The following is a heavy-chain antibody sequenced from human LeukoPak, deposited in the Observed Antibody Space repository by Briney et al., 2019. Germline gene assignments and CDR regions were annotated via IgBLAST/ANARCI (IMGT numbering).Heavy chain of an antibody. CDR2: IIPIFGTA. V-gene: IGHV1-69*06. CDR1: GYTFTSYA. CDR3: ARAYYYDSSGYYFEDAFDI. J-gene: IGHJ3*02. Sequence: SVKVSCKASGYTFTSYAISWVRQAPGQGLEWMGGIIPIFGTANYAQKFQGRVTITADKSTSTAYMELSSLRSEDTAVYYCARAYYYDSSGYYFEDAFDIWGQGTMVTVSS. D-gene: IGHD3-22*01.